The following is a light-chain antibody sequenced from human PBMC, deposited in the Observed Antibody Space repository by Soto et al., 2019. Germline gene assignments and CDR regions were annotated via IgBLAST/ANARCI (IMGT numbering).Light chain of an antibody. Sequence: DIQMTQSPSSLSASVGDRVTITCRASQSISSYLNWYQQKPGKAPKLLIYAASSLQSGVPSRFSGSGSVTDFTLTISSLQPEDFATYYCQQSYSTPPLTCGGGTKVEIK. CDR2: AAS. CDR3: QQSYSTPPLT. J-gene: IGKJ4*01. V-gene: IGKV1-39*01. CDR1: QSISSY.